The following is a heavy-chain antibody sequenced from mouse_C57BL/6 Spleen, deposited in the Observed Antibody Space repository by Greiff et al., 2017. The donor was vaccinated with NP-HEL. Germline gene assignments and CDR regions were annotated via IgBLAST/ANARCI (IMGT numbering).Heavy chain of an antibody. D-gene: IGHD2-1*01. CDR3: ARGGNQWYFDV. CDR2: IYPGDGDT. CDR1: GYAFSSYW. J-gene: IGHJ1*03. Sequence: QVQLKESGAELVKPGASVKISCKASGYAFSSYWMNWVKQRPGKGLEWIGQIYPGDGDTNYNGKFKGKATLTADKSSSTAYMQLSSLTSEDSAVYFCARGGNQWYFDVWGTGTTVTVSS. V-gene: IGHV1-80*01.